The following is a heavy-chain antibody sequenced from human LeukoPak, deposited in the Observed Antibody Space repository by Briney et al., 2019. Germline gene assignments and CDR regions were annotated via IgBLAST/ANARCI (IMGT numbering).Heavy chain of an antibody. V-gene: IGHV3-11*04. Sequence: SGGSLRLSCAASGFTFSDYYMSWIRQAPGKGLEWVSYISSSGSTIYYADSVKGRFTISRDNAKNSLYLQMNSLRAEDTAVYYCARLFPTYSSSWYYYYYYMDVWGKGTTVTVSS. CDR3: ARLFPTYSSSWYYYYYYMDV. CDR2: ISSSGSTI. CDR1: GFTFSDYY. J-gene: IGHJ6*03. D-gene: IGHD6-13*01.